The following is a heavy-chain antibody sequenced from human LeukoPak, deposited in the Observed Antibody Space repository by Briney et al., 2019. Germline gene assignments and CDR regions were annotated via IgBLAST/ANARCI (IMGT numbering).Heavy chain of an antibody. CDR1: GYTFTSYD. V-gene: IGHV1-8*01. J-gene: IGHJ3*02. Sequence: ASVKVSCKASGYTFTSYDINWVRQATGQGLEWMGWMNPNSGNTGYAQKFQGRVTMTEDTSTDTAYMELSSLRSEDTAVYYCATINLKAIAAGDAFDIWGQGTMVTVSS. CDR3: ATINLKAIAAGDAFDI. D-gene: IGHD6-13*01. CDR2: MNPNSGNT.